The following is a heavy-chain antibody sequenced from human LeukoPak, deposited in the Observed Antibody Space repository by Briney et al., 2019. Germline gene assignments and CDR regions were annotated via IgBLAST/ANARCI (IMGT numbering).Heavy chain of an antibody. CDR3: ARRPGN. J-gene: IGHJ4*02. D-gene: IGHD1-14*01. Sequence: GGSLRLSCAAPGFAVGSNYMSWVRQAPGKGLEWVSLIYSGGAIRYADSVKGRFTISRDSSKNTLFLQMNDLTVEDTARYYCARRPGNWGQGILVTVSS. CDR2: IYSGGAI. CDR1: GFAVGSNY. V-gene: IGHV3-53*01.